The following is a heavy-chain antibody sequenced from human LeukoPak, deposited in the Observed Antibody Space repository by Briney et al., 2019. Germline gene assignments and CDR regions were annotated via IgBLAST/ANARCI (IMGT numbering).Heavy chain of an antibody. V-gene: IGHV5-51*01. CDR1: GYSFTNYW. Sequence: GESLKISCKASGYSFTNYWIGWVRQMPGKGLEWMGIIYPGDSDTRYSPSFQGQVTISADKSISTAYLQWSSLKASDTAMYYCARLEQYGSGSYDLDYWGQGTLVTVSS. CDR2: IYPGDSDT. J-gene: IGHJ4*02. D-gene: IGHD3-10*01. CDR3: ARLEQYGSGSYDLDY.